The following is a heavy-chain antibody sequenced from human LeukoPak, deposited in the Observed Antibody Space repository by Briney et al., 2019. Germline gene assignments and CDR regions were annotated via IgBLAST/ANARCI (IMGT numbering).Heavy chain of an antibody. J-gene: IGHJ4*02. CDR2: INPSGGST. CDR1: GYTFTSYY. CDR3: ATGEPRGARGVWLLDY. Sequence: APVKVSCKASGYTFTSYYMHWVRQAPGQGLEWMGIINPSGGSTSYAQKFQGRVTMTEDTSTDTAYMELSSLRSEDTAVYYCATGEPRGARGVWLLDYWGQGTLVTVSS. V-gene: IGHV1-46*01. D-gene: IGHD5-12*01.